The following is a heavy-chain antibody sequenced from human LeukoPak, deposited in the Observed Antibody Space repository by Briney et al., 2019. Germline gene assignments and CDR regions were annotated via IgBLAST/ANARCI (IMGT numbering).Heavy chain of an antibody. CDR3: SFERERSGRGSGGRIFDY. Sequence: GGSLRLSCAASGFTFSTYAMTWVRQAPGKGLEWVSAISRSGDSTYYADSVKGRFTISRDNSKNTLYLQMNSLRAEDTAVYYCSFERERSGRGSGGRIFDYWGQGTLVTVSS. CDR2: ISRSGDST. D-gene: IGHD2-15*01. V-gene: IGHV3-23*01. CDR1: GFTFSTYA. J-gene: IGHJ4*02.